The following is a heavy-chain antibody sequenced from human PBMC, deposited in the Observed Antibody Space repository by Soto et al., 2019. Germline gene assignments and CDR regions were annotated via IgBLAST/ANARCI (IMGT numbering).Heavy chain of an antibody. J-gene: IGHJ4*02. CDR1: GGSISSSNW. V-gene: IGHV4-4*02. Sequence: QVQLQESGPGLVKPSGTLSLTCAVSGGSISSSNWWSWVRQPPGKGLEWIGEIYHSGSTNYNPSHKXXVXIXXDSSKNQVSLTLSSVTAADTAAYYCASGELGYFDYWGQGTLVTVSS. CDR3: ASGELGYFDY. CDR2: IYHSGST. D-gene: IGHD3-10*01.